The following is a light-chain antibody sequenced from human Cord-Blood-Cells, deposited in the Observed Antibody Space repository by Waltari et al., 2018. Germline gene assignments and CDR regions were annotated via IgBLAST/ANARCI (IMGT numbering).Light chain of an antibody. Sequence: DIQMTQSPSSLSASVGYRVTITCRASQIISSYLNWYQQKPGKAPKLLIYAASSLQSGVPSRFSGSGSGTDFTLTISSLQPEDFATYYCQQSYSTPPYTFGQGTKLEIK. CDR1: QIISSY. J-gene: IGKJ2*01. CDR2: AAS. V-gene: IGKV1-39*01. CDR3: QQSYSTPPYT.